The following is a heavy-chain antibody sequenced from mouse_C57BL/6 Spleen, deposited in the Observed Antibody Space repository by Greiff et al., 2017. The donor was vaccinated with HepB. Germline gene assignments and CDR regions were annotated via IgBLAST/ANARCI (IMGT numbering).Heavy chain of an antibody. CDR1: GYAFSSSW. CDR2: IYPGDGDT. V-gene: IGHV1-82*01. Sequence: QVQLKQSGPELVKPGASVKISCKASGYAFSSSWMNWVKQRPGKGLEWIGRIYPGDGDTNNNGKFKGKATLTADKSASTAYMQLSSLTSEDSAVYVCARDGSRGGYAMDYWGQGTSVTVSS. CDR3: ARDGSRGGYAMDY. D-gene: IGHD1-1*01. J-gene: IGHJ4*01.